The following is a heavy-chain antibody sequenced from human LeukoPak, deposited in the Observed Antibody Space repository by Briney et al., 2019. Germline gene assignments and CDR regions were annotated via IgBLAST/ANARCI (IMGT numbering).Heavy chain of an antibody. CDR2: ISAYNGNT. Sequence: ASVKVSCKASGYTFTSYGISWVRQAPGQGLEWMGWISAYNGNTNYAQKLQGRVTMTTDTSTSTAYMELRSLRSDDTAVYYCARETNNCSGGSCHHNWFDPWGQGTLVTVS. J-gene: IGHJ5*02. CDR1: GYTFTSYG. D-gene: IGHD2-15*01. CDR3: ARETNNCSGGSCHHNWFDP. V-gene: IGHV1-18*01.